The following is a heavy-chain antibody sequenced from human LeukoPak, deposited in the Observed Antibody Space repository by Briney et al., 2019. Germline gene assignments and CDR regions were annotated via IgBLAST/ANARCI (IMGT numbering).Heavy chain of an antibody. J-gene: IGHJ4*02. CDR1: GFTFSSYS. D-gene: IGHD5-18*01. V-gene: IGHV3-21*01. CDR3: ARDGGRGYSYGHKN. Sequence: GGSLRLSCAASGFTFSSYSMNWVRQAPGKGLEWVSSISSSSSYIYYADSVKGRFTISRDNAKNSLYLQMNSLRAEDTAVYYCARDGGRGYSYGHKNWGQGTLVTVSS. CDR2: ISSSSSYI.